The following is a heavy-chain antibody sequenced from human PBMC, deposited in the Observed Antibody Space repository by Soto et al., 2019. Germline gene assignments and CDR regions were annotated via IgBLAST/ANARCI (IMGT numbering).Heavy chain of an antibody. D-gene: IGHD6-19*01. CDR2: IIPIFGTA. V-gene: IGHV1-69*13. Sequence: SVKVSCKASGYTFTSYAMHWVRQAPGQGLEWMGGIIPIFGTANYAQKFQGRVTVTADESTSTAYMELSSLRSEDTAVYYCAISGFSSGWTGSYYFDYCGQGTLVTVSS. CDR3: AISGFSSGWTGSYYFDY. J-gene: IGHJ4*02. CDR1: GYTFTSYA.